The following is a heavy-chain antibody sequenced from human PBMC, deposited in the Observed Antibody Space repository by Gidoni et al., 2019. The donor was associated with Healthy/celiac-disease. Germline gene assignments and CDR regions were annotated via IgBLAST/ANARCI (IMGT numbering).Heavy chain of an antibody. D-gene: IGHD3-10*01. Sequence: EVQLLASGGGLVQPGGSLRLSCAASGFPFRSYAMSWARQAPGKGLEWVSAISGSGGSTYYADSVKGRFTISRDNSKNTLYLQMNSLRAEDTAVYYCAKTYGGSGSYYNVDYWGQGTLVTVSS. CDR3: AKTYGGSGSYYNVDY. CDR2: ISGSGGST. J-gene: IGHJ4*02. CDR1: GFPFRSYA. V-gene: IGHV3-23*01.